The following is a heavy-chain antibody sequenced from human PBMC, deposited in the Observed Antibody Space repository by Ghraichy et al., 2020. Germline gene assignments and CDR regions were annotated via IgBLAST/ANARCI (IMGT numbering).Heavy chain of an antibody. D-gene: IGHD3-22*01. V-gene: IGHV4-34*01. Sequence: SETLSLTCAVYGGSFSGHYWSWIRQPPGKGLEWIGEINHSGSTNYNPSLKSRVTISVDTSKNQFSLNLSSVTAADTAVYCCARGSGDYYDRSGYNPHYYYGVDVWGQGTTVTVSS. CDR3: ARGSGDYYDRSGYNPHYYYGVDV. CDR1: GGSFSGHY. CDR2: INHSGST. J-gene: IGHJ6*02.